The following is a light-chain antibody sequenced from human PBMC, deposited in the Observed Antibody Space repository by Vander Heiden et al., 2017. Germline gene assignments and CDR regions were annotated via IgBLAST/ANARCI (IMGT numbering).Light chain of an antibody. CDR1: QSVTSSY. CDR3: QQYASSPWT. CDR2: GAS. J-gene: IGKJ1*01. Sequence: PGTLSLSPGERATLSCRASQSVTSSYLAWYQQKPGQAPRLLIYGASNRATGIPDRFSGSGSGTDFTLTISRLAPEDFAVFYCQQYASSPWTFGQGTKVEIK. V-gene: IGKV3-20*01.